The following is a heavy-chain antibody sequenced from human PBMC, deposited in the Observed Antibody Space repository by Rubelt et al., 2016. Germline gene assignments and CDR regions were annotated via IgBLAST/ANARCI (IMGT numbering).Heavy chain of an antibody. Sequence: KGLLGVAVISYDGSNKYYADSVKDRFTISRDNSKNTLYLQMNSLRAEDTAVYYCASEYYDSSGYPDYWGQGTLVTVSS. CDR2: ISYDGSNK. J-gene: IGHJ4*02. D-gene: IGHD3-22*01. V-gene: IGHV3-30*04. CDR3: ASEYYDSSGYPDY.